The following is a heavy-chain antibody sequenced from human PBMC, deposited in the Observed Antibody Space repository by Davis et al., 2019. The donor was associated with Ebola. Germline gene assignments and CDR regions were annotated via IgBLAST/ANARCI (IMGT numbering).Heavy chain of an antibody. CDR3: ARRSSYYNHYGMDV. Sequence: SETLSLTCTVSGGSISSHYWSWVRQPPGKGLEWIAFIYSSGSTNYNPSLKSRVTISVDTSKNQFSLKLTSVTAADTAVYYCARRSSYYNHYGMDVWGKGTTVTVSS. D-gene: IGHD1-26*01. J-gene: IGHJ6*04. V-gene: IGHV4-59*08. CDR2: IYSSGST. CDR1: GGSISSHY.